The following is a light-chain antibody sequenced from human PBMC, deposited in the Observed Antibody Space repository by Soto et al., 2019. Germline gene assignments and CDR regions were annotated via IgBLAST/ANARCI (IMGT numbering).Light chain of an antibody. V-gene: IGKV1D-12*01. CDR1: QGISRS. J-gene: IGKJ5*01. CDR2: AAS. Sequence: DIQMTQSPSSVSASVGDRVTITCQASQGISRSLAWYQQTPGKTPKLLIYAASSLQSGVPSRSSGSGFGTDFTLTISSLQPEDFATYFCQQADTFPITFGQGTRLEIK. CDR3: QQADTFPIT.